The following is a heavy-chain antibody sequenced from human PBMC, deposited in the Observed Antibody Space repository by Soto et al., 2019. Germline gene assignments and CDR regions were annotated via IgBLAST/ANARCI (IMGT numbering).Heavy chain of an antibody. D-gene: IGHD6-13*01. V-gene: IGHV3-48*01. J-gene: IGHJ5*02. CDR1: GFTFSSYS. CDR2: ISSSSSTI. CDR3: ARHPPRIAAIGWFAP. Sequence: EVQLVESGGGLVQPGGSLRLSCAASGFTFSSYSMNWVRQAPGKGLEWVSYISSSSSTIYYADSVKGRFTISRDNAKNSLYLQMNSLRAEDTAVYDFARHPPRIAAIGWFAPWGQGTRVTVSS.